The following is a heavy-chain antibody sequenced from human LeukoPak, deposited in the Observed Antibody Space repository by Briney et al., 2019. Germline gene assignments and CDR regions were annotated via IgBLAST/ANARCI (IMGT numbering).Heavy chain of an antibody. CDR1: GFTFSSYG. J-gene: IGHJ4*02. CDR2: IRYDGSNK. CDR3: AKDKKNRGHGYYFDY. D-gene: IGHD2/OR15-2a*01. V-gene: IGHV3-30*02. Sequence: PGGSLRLSCAASGFTFSSYGMHWVRQAPGKGLEWVAFIRYDGSNKYYADSVKGRFTISRDDSKNTLYLQMNSLRAEDTAVYYCAKDKKNRGHGYYFDYWGQGTLVTVSS.